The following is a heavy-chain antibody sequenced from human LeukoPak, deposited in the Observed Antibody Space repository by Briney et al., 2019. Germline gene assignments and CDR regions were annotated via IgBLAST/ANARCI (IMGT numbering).Heavy chain of an antibody. V-gene: IGHV4-61*02. CDR2: IYTSGST. Sequence: PSETLSLTCIVSGGSVSSDNYYWSWIRQPAGKGLEWIGRIYTSGSTNYNPSLKSRVTMSVDTSKNQFSLKLSSVTAADTAVYYCARDRDGDYYESYGMDVWGQGTTVTVSS. J-gene: IGHJ6*02. D-gene: IGHD4-17*01. CDR3: ARDRDGDYYESYGMDV. CDR1: GGSVSSDNYY.